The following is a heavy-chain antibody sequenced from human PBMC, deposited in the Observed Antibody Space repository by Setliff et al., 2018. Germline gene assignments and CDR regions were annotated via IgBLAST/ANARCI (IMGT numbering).Heavy chain of an antibody. J-gene: IGHJ3*02. V-gene: IGHV3-23*01. CDR2: ISGSGGST. D-gene: IGHD3-22*01. CDR1: GFTFSSYA. Sequence: GGSLRLSCAASGFTFSSYAMSWVRQAPGKGLEWVSAISGSGGSTYYADSVKGRFTISRDNSKNTLYLQMNSLRADDTAVYYCAKDYYDSSGYYNPHVFVIWGQGTMVTVSS. CDR3: AKDYYDSSGYYNPHVFVI.